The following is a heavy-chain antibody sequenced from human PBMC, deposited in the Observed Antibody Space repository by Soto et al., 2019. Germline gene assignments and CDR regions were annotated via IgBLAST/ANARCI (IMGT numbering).Heavy chain of an antibody. V-gene: IGHV4-34*01. Sequence: SETLSLPCAVYGGSFSGYYWSWIRQPPGKGLEWIGEINHSGSTNYNPSLKSRVTISVDTSKNQFSLKLSSVTAADTAVYYCARGFFGWFGDYYGMDVWGQGTTVTVSS. CDR1: GGSFSGYY. CDR2: INHSGST. D-gene: IGHD3-10*01. J-gene: IGHJ6*02. CDR3: ARGFFGWFGDYYGMDV.